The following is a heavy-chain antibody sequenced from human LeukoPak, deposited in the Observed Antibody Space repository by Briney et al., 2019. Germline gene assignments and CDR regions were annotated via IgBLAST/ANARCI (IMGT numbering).Heavy chain of an antibody. J-gene: IGHJ4*02. D-gene: IGHD3-22*01. CDR2: ANPNSGGT. CDR3: ARGGTASSVNYRESIGSFYY. V-gene: IGHV1-2*02. CDR1: GYTFTDYY. Sequence: GASVKVSCKASGYTFTDYYMHWVRQAPGQGLEWMGWANPNSGGTNYAQKFQGRVTMTRDTSISTAYMELSRLRSDDTAVYYCARGGTASSVNYRESIGSFYYWGQGSLVTVSS.